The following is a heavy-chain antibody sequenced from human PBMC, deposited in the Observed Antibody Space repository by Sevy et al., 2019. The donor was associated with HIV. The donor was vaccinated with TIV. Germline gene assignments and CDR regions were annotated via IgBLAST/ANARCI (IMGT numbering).Heavy chain of an antibody. CDR2: ISYDGIDK. J-gene: IGHJ4*02. V-gene: IGHV3-30*18. D-gene: IGHD3-22*01. CDR1: GFTFSSYG. CDR3: AKDLLGYYYDSSGVLDY. Sequence: GGSLRLSCAASGFTFSSYGMHWVRQAPGKGLEWVAVISYDGIDKFYADSVKGRFTISRDNSKNTLYLQMNSLGPEDADGYYWAKDLLGYYYDSSGVLDYWGQGTLVTVSS.